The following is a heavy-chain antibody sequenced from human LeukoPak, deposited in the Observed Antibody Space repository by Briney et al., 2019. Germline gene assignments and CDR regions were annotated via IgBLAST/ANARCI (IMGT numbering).Heavy chain of an antibody. Sequence: PSETLSLTCTDSGGSTISSSYYWGWPRQPPGKGLEWLGGIYYMGSPYYHPPLKGRVTISVDTSKNQFSLKLSSVTAAETAVYYCARGDCSGGSCYLFVSWGQGALVTVSS. CDR3: ARGDCSGGSCYLFVS. V-gene: IGHV4-39*01. CDR1: GGSTISSSYY. J-gene: IGHJ4*02. CDR2: IYYMGSP. D-gene: IGHD2-15*01.